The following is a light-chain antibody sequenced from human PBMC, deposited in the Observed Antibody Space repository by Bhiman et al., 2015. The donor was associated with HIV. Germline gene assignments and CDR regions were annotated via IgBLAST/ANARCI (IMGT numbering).Light chain of an antibody. CDR1: KLGEQY. CDR2: QDN. Sequence: YELTQPPSVSVYPGQTASIPCSGDKLGEQYVCWYQQKPGQSPMLVIYQDNKRPSGIPERFSASNSGNTATLTISGAQAMDEADYYCQSWERNTASVFGTGTKVTVL. V-gene: IGLV3-1*01. J-gene: IGLJ1*01. CDR3: QSWERNTASV.